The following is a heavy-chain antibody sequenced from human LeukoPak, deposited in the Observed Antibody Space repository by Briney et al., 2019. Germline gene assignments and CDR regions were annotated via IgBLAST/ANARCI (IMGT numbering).Heavy chain of an antibody. J-gene: IGHJ4*02. D-gene: IGHD3-16*01. CDR2: IYPGDSDI. V-gene: IGHV5-51*01. Sequence: HGESLKISCTVSGSSFTYGSIGWVRQMPGKGLGWVGVIYPGDSDITYSPSFQGRVTISADTSVNTAYLQWNSLEASDTALYYCARLGAQFIDYWGQGTLVIVSS. CDR3: ARLGAQFIDY. CDR1: GSSFTYGS.